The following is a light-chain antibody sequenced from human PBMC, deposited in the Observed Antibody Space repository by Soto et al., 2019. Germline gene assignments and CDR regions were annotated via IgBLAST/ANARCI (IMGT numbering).Light chain of an antibody. CDR1: QSVSSSY. Sequence: EIVLTQSPGTLSLSPGERATLSCRASQSVSSSYLAWYQQTPGQAPRLLIYGASSRATGIPDRFSGSGSGTDFTLTISRLEPEDVAVYYCQQYGSSPEGLTFGGGTKVEIK. CDR2: GAS. V-gene: IGKV3-20*01. J-gene: IGKJ4*01. CDR3: QQYGSSPEGLT.